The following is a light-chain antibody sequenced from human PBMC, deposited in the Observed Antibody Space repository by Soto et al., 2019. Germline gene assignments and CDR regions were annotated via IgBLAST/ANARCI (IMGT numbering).Light chain of an antibody. V-gene: IGKV3-15*01. CDR1: ESVGTN. Sequence: EIVMPQSPAPLSVSPGDRATLSCRARESVGTNVAWFQQRPGQAPRLLLYGASTRVAGIPARFSGSGSETEFTLTISSLQSEDFAIYHCQQWIRWTFGQGTRLELK. CDR3: QQWIRWT. CDR2: GAS. J-gene: IGKJ1*01.